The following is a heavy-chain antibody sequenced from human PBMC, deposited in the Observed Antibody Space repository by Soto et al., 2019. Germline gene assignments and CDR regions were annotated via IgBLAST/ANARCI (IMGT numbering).Heavy chain of an antibody. Sequence: QVQLQESGPGLVKPSQTLSLTCTVSGGSISSGDYYWSWIRQPPGKGLEWIGYIYYSGSTYYNPSLESRVTISVDTSKNQFSLKLSSVTAADTAVYYCARVGRLDYGDGPFDYWGQGTLVTVSS. CDR2: IYYSGST. V-gene: IGHV4-30-4*01. CDR1: GGSISSGDYY. D-gene: IGHD4-17*01. J-gene: IGHJ4*02. CDR3: ARVGRLDYGDGPFDY.